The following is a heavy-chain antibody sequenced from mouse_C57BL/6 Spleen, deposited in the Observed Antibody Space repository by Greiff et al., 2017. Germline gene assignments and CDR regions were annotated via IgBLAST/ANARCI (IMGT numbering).Heavy chain of an antibody. CDR1: GFTFNTYA. Sequence: DVQLQESGGGLVQPKGSLKLSCAASGFTFNTYAMHWVRQAPGKGLEWVARIRSKSSNYATYYADSVKDRFTISRDDSQSMLYLQMNNLTTEDTAMYYCVRDDYYGAWFAYWGQGTLVTVSA. D-gene: IGHD1-2*01. CDR2: IRSKSSNYAT. V-gene: IGHV10-3*01. CDR3: VRDDYYGAWFAY. J-gene: IGHJ3*01.